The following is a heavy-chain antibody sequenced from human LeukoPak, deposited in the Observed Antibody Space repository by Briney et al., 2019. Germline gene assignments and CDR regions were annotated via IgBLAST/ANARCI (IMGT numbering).Heavy chain of an antibody. CDR2: ISGSGGST. CDR1: GFTLSTYW. J-gene: IGHJ3*02. V-gene: IGHV3-23*01. Sequence: GGSLRLSCAASGFTLSTYWMHWVRQAPGKGLEWVSAISGSGGSTYYADSVKGRFTISRDNSKNTLYLQMNSLRAEDTAVYYCAKERSYCSSTSCPGAFDIWGQGTMVTVSS. D-gene: IGHD2-2*01. CDR3: AKERSYCSSTSCPGAFDI.